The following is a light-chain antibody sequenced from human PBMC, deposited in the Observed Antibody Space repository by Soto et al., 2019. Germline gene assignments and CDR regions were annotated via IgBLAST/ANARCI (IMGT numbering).Light chain of an antibody. CDR2: TNN. J-gene: IGLJ2*01. V-gene: IGLV1-44*01. CDR3: EAWDDSLKAVI. CDR1: NSNIGSNS. Sequence: QSVLTQPPSVSGAPGQMVTISCSGSNSNIGSNSVNWYQHVPGTAPKLLIHTNNLRPSGIPDRFSGSRSGTSASLDITDLQSEDETEYYCEAWDDSLKAVIFGGGTKLTVL.